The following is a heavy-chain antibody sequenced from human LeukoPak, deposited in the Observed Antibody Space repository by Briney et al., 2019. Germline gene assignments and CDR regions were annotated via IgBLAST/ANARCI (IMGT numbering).Heavy chain of an antibody. D-gene: IGHD1-26*01. CDR3: ARIKVGATVDY. J-gene: IGHJ4*02. CDR2: IYYTGST. CDR1: GDSISSYY. Sequence: RTSETLSLTCTVSGDSISSYYWSWIRQPPGKGLEWIGFIYYTGSTNYNPSLKSRVTISVDTSKNQFSLNLSSVTAADTAVYYCARIKVGATVDYWGQGTLVTVSP. V-gene: IGHV4-59*01.